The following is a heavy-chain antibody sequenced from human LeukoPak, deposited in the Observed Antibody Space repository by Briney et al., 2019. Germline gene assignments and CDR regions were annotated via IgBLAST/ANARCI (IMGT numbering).Heavy chain of an antibody. Sequence: GASVKVSCKASGGTFSSYAISWVRQAPGQGLEWMGGIIPIFGTANYAQKFQGRVTITTDESTSTAYMELRSLRSDDTAVYYCARGDLIAAAAPDDYWGQGTLVTVSS. CDR1: GGTFSSYA. V-gene: IGHV1-69*05. CDR3: ARGDLIAAAAPDDY. J-gene: IGHJ4*02. D-gene: IGHD6-13*01. CDR2: IIPIFGTA.